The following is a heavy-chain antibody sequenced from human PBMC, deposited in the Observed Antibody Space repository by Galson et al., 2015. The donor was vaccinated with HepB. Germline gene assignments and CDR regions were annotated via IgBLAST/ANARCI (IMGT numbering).Heavy chain of an antibody. Sequence: SLRLSCAASGFTFSSYAMSWVRQAPGKGLEWVSAISGSGGSTYYADSVKGRFTISRDNSKNTLYLQMNSLRAEDTAVYYCAKMGAGYSGYDRDFDYWGQGTLVTVSS. CDR3: AKMGAGYSGYDRDFDY. CDR1: GFTFSSYA. D-gene: IGHD5-12*01. V-gene: IGHV3-23*01. CDR2: ISGSGGST. J-gene: IGHJ4*02.